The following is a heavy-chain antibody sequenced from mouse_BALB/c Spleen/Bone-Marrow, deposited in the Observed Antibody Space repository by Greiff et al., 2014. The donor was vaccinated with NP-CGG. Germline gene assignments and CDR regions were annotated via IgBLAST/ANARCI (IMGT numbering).Heavy chain of an antibody. D-gene: IGHD4-1*01. J-gene: IGHJ2*01. Sequence: VQLQQSGAELVRPGTSVQLSCKASGYSFTNYWTNWVKQRPGQGLEWIGMIHPSDSESRLNQKFKDKATLTVDKSSTTPYMQLSSPTSEDSAVYYCARGLGEIWGYWGQGTTLTVSS. V-gene: IGHV1-61*01. CDR1: GYSFTNYW. CDR3: ARGLGEIWGY. CDR2: IHPSDSES.